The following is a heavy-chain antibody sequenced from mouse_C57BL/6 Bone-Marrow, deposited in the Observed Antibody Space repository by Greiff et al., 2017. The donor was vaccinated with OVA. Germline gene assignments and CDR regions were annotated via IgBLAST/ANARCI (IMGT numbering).Heavy chain of an antibody. CDR2: ISYSGST. D-gene: IGHD1-1*01. Sequence: DVKLVESGPGLAKPSQPLSLTCSVTGYSITSDYWNWIRKFPGNKLEYMGYISYSGSTYYNPSLKSRISITRDTSKNQYYLQLNSVTTEDTATYYCARGYYYGSSYDYAMDYWGQGTSVTVSS. CDR1: GYSITSDY. V-gene: IGHV3-8*01. J-gene: IGHJ4*01. CDR3: ARGYYYGSSYDYAMDY.